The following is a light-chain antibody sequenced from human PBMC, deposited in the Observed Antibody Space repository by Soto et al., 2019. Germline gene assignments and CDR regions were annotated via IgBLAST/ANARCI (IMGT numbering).Light chain of an antibody. CDR1: QSIRSHY. CDR3: QQYGSSVT. CDR2: GAH. Sequence: IVLTQSPGTLSLSPGERATLSYRASQSIRSHYLAWYQQKPGQAPRLLISGAHNRAPGIPDRFSGSECGTDFTLRNSRLEPEDFAVYYCQQYGSSVTCGQGTKV. V-gene: IGKV3-20*01. J-gene: IGKJ1*01.